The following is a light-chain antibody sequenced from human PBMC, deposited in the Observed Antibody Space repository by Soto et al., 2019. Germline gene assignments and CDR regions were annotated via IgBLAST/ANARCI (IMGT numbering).Light chain of an antibody. CDR3: NSYTTMNTYV. CDR2: EVS. Sequence: QSVLTQPAPVSGSPGQSITISCTGSSTDVGAYNYVSWYQQYPGQAPNLLIYEVSRRPSGFSHRFSGSKSVNTASLTISGLQAEDEAHYYCNSYTTMNTYVFGTGTKVTVL. V-gene: IGLV2-14*01. J-gene: IGLJ1*01. CDR1: STDVGAYNY.